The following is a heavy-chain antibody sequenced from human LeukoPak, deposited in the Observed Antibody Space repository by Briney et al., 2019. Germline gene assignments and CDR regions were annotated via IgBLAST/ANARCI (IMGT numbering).Heavy chain of an antibody. CDR1: GYTFTSYD. D-gene: IGHD3-3*01. CDR3: ARVSGYYDFWSGYFYYYYYYMDV. V-gene: IGHV1-8*03. CDR2: MNPNSGNT. Sequence: ASVKVSCKASGYTFTSYDNNWVRQATGQGLEWMGWMNPNSGNTGYAQKFQGRVTITRNTSISTACMELSSLRSEDTAVYYCARVSGYYDFWSGYFYYYYYYMDVWGKGTTVTVSS. J-gene: IGHJ6*03.